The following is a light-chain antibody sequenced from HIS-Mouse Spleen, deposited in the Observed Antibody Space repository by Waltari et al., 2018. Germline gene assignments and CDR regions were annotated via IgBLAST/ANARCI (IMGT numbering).Light chain of an antibody. CDR1: SSDVGRYNL. V-gene: IGLV2-23*03. CDR2: EGS. Sequence: QSALTQPASVSGSPGQSITISCTGPSSDVGRYNLVSWYQQHPGKAPKLMIYEGSKRPSGVSNRFSGSKSGNTASLTISGLQAEDEADYYCCSYAGSSTFVFGGGTKLTVL. CDR3: CSYAGSSTFV. J-gene: IGLJ2*01.